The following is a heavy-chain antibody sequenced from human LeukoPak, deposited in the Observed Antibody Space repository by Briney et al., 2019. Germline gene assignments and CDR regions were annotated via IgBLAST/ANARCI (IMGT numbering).Heavy chain of an antibody. CDR1: GGTFSSYA. D-gene: IGHD2/OR15-2a*01. CDR3: ARDETLGGY. V-gene: IGHV1-69*04. Sequence: SVKVSCKASGGTFSSYAISWVRQAPGQGLEWMGRIIPILGIANYAQKLQGRVTITADKSTSTAYMELSSLRSEDTAVYYCARDETLGGYWGQGTLVTVSS. J-gene: IGHJ4*02. CDR2: IIPILGIA.